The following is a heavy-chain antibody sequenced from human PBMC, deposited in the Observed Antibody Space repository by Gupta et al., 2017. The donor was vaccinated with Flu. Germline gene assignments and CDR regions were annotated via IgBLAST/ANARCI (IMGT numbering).Heavy chain of an antibody. CDR1: GVTFSSYA. Sequence: QVQLVQSGAEVKKPGSSVKVSCKASGVTFSSYALSWVRQAPGQGLEWMGGIIPIFGTTNYAQNFQGRVTITADKSTSAAYMELSSLRFEDTAVYYCASPPYYDSSGYYFRDPFEIWGQGTVVTVSS. J-gene: IGHJ3*02. CDR2: IIPIFGTT. V-gene: IGHV1-69*06. CDR3: ASPPYYDSSGYYFRDPFEI. D-gene: IGHD3-22*01.